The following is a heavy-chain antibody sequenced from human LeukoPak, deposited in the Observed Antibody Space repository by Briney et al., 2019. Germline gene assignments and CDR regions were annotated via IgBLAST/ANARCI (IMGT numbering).Heavy chain of an antibody. D-gene: IGHD6-13*01. J-gene: IGHJ4*02. V-gene: IGHV3-53*01. CDR2: IYSGGTT. CDR1: GFTVSSNY. CDR3: ARGGYSSSWYHFDY. Sequence: PGGSLRLSCAASGFTVSSNYMSWVRQAPGKGLEWVSVIYSGGTTNYADSVKGRFTISRDNSKNTLFLQMNCLRAEDTAVYYCARGGYSSSWYHFDYWGQGTLVTVSS.